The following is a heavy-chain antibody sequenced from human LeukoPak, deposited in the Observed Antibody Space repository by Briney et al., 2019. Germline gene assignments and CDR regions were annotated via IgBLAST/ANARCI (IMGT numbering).Heavy chain of an antibody. CDR2: ISWNSGNI. J-gene: IGHJ4*02. Sequence: GGSLRLSCAASGFSFYDYAMHWVRQAPGKGLEWVSGISWNSGNIGYADSVKGRFTISRDNAKNSLYLQMNSLRAEDTALYYCAKSLSICSSTSCLTPDIGYWGQGTLVTVSS. CDR1: GFSFYDYA. D-gene: IGHD2-2*01. V-gene: IGHV3-9*01. CDR3: AKSLSICSSTSCLTPDIGY.